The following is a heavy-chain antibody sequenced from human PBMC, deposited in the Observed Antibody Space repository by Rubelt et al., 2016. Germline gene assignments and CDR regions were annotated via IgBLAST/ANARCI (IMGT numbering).Heavy chain of an antibody. CDR3: AKDTEPGIAVAGSAFDI. CDR2: ISYDGSNK. D-gene: IGHD6-19*01. V-gene: IGHV3-30*04. J-gene: IGHJ3*02. Sequence: MSGVRQAPGKGLEWVAVISYDGSNKYYADSVKGRFTISRDNSKNTLYLQMNSLRAEDTAVYYCAKDTEPGIAVAGSAFDIWGQGTMVTVSS.